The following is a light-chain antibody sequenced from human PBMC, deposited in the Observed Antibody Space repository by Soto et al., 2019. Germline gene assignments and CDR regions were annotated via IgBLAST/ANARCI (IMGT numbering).Light chain of an antibody. CDR3: QQYGDSPVYA. V-gene: IGKV3-20*01. CDR1: QSVSSSS. Sequence: EIVLTQSPGTLSLSPGERATLSCRASQSVSSSSLAWYQQKPGQAPRLLMFGASNRASGIPDRFSGSGSGTEFALTIRRLEPEDLAVYYCQQYGDSPVYAFGRGTKLEI. J-gene: IGKJ2*01. CDR2: GAS.